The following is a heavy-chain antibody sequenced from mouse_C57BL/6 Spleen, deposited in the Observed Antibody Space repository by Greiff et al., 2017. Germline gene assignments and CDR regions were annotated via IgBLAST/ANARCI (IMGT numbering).Heavy chain of an antibody. Sequence: EVHLVESGPGLVKPSQSLSLTCSVTGYSITSGYYWNWIRQFPGNKLEWMGYISYDGSNNYNPSLKNRISITRDTSKNQFFLKLNSVTTEDTATYYCARGETAQYYFDYWGQGTTLTVSS. J-gene: IGHJ2*01. CDR2: ISYDGSN. CDR1: GYSITSGYY. CDR3: ARGETAQYYFDY. D-gene: IGHD3-2*02. V-gene: IGHV3-6*01.